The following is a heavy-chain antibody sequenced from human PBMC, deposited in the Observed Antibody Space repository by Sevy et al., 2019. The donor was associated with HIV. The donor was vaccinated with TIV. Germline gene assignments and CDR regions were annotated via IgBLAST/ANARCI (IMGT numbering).Heavy chain of an antibody. J-gene: IGHJ4*02. CDR2: IYYNGHI. CDR3: AGENAWGRGYS. V-gene: IGHV4-59*08. Sequence: SETLSLTCTVSGGSITSLYWNWIRQPPGKGLEWIANIYYNGHINYNPSLKSRVTLSLYTSKNHFSLMLSSVTAAATAMYYCAGENAWGRGYSWGQGTLVTVSS. D-gene: IGHD1-26*01. CDR1: GGSITSLY.